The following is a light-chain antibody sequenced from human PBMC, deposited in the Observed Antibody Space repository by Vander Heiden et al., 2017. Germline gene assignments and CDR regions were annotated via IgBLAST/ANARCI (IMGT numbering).Light chain of an antibody. J-gene: IGKJ1*01. Sequence: DIQMTHSPSFLYASVGDRVTITCRASQSISSYLNWYQQKPGKAPKLLIYAASSLQSGVPSRFSGSGSGTDFTLTISRLQPEDFATYYCQQSESTPRTFGQETKVEIK. CDR2: AAS. V-gene: IGKV1-39*01. CDR1: QSISSY. CDR3: QQSESTPRT.